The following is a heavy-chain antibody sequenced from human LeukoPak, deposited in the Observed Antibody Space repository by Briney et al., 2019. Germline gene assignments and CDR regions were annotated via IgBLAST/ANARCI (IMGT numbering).Heavy chain of an antibody. CDR1: GGFISSGGYS. V-gene: IGHV4-30-2*01. CDR2: IYHSGST. D-gene: IGHD3/OR15-3a*01. CDR3: ARDRGSVWTCGLKNYFDY. Sequence: SETLSLTCAVSGGFISSGGYSWSWIRQPPGKGLEWIGYIYHSGSTYYNPSLKSRVTISVDRSKNQFSLKLSSVTAADTAVYYCARDRGSVWTCGLKNYFDYWDQGTLVTVSS. J-gene: IGHJ4*02.